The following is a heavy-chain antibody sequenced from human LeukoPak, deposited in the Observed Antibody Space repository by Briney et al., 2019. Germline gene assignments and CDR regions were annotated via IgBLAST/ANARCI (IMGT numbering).Heavy chain of an antibody. CDR2: INPSGGST. CDR3: ARDGRYYDSSGYGPPTPLDY. V-gene: IGHV1-46*01. CDR1: GYTFTSYY. J-gene: IGHJ4*02. Sequence: ASVKVSCKASGYTFTSYYMHWVRQAPGQGLEWMGIINPSGGSTSYAQKFQGRVTMTRDTSTSTVYMELSSLRSEDTAVYYCARDGRYYDSSGYGPPTPLDYWGQGTLVTVSS. D-gene: IGHD3-22*01.